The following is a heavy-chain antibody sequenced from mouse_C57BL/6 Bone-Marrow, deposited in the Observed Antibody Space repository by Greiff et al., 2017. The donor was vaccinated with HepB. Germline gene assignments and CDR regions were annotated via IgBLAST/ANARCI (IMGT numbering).Heavy chain of an antibody. CDR1: GYAFSSSW. V-gene: IGHV1-82*01. Sequence: QVQLQQSGPELVKPGASVKISCKASGYAFSSSWMNWVKQRPGKGLEWIGRIYPGDGDTNYNGKFKGKATLTADKSSSTAYMQLSSLTSEDSAVYFCATNYYEDAMDYWGQGTSVTVSS. CDR3: ATNYYEDAMDY. D-gene: IGHD1-1*01. J-gene: IGHJ4*01. CDR2: IYPGDGDT.